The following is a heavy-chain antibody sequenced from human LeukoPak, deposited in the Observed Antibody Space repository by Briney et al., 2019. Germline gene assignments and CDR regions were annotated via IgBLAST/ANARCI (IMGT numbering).Heavy chain of an antibody. V-gene: IGHV3-9*01. J-gene: IGHJ4*02. CDR2: ISWNSGSI. CDR3: ARRSVATMVAFDY. D-gene: IGHD5-12*01. CDR1: GLTFDDYA. Sequence: GRSLRLSCAASGLTFDDYAMHWVRQAPGKGLEWVSGISWNSGSIGYADSVKGRFTISRDNAKNSLYLQMNSLRAEDTALYYCARRSVATMVAFDYWGQGTLVTVSS.